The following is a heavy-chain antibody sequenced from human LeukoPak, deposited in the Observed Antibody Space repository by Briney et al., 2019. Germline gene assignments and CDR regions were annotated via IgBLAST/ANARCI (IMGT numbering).Heavy chain of an antibody. Sequence: SGPTLVKPTQTLTLTCTFSGFSLSTSGVGVGWIRQPPGKALGWLALIYWDDDKRYSPSLKSRLTITKDTSKNQVVLTMTNMDPVDTATYYCAQIVVVIGTKSYYFDYWGQGTLVTVSS. J-gene: IGHJ4*02. D-gene: IGHD3-22*01. CDR1: GFSLSTSGVG. CDR3: AQIVVVIGTKSYYFDY. V-gene: IGHV2-5*02. CDR2: IYWDDDK.